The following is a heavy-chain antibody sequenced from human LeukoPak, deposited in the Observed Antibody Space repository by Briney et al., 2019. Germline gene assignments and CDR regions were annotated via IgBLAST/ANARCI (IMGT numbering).Heavy chain of an antibody. CDR2: INSDGSST. J-gene: IGHJ4*02. Sequence: GGSLRLSCAASGFTFSSYWMHWVRQVPGKGLVWVSRINSDGSSTSYADSVKGRFTISRDNAKNTLYVQMNSLRAEDTAVYYCSTGSRHAFDIWGQGTLVTVSS. V-gene: IGHV3-74*01. D-gene: IGHD3-16*01. CDR3: STGSRHAFDI. CDR1: GFTFSSYW.